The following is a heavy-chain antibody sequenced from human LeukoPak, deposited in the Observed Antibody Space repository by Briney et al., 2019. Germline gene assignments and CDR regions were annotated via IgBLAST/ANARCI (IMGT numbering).Heavy chain of an antibody. Sequence: PSETLSLTCTVSGGSISTYSWTWVRQSPGKGLEWIDSVVTTTTNYSPALRSRVAISVHTSKHQFSLRLESVTTADTAVYYCARDTTVASGMQFWGQGALVTVSS. V-gene: IGHV4-4*07. J-gene: IGHJ4*02. D-gene: IGHD6-19*01. CDR3: ARDTTVASGMQF. CDR1: GGSISTYS. CDR2: VVTTTT.